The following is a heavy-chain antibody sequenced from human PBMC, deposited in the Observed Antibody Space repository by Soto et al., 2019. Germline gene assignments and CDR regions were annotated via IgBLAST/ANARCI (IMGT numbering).Heavy chain of an antibody. Sequence: PGWSLRLSCASSVFSFEDYTMHWVRQGPGKGPEWISLISWDGGITDYSDSVKGRFISSRDNSKNSLFLEMNSLTSEDAAMYFCARDSYDILTGQKRYFDFWGQGTLVTVSS. D-gene: IGHD3-9*01. CDR3: ARDSYDILTGQKRYFDF. J-gene: IGHJ4*02. CDR2: ISWDGGIT. CDR1: VFSFEDYT. V-gene: IGHV3-43*01.